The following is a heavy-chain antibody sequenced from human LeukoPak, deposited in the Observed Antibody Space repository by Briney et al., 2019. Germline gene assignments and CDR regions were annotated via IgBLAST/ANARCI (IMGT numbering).Heavy chain of an antibody. D-gene: IGHD4-17*01. V-gene: IGHV3-23*01. J-gene: IGHJ6*02. CDR3: AKNPVPTYYYYGMDV. CDR1: GFTFSSYA. Sequence: GSLRLSCAASGFTFSSYAMSWVRQAPGKGLEWVSAISGSGGSTYYADSVKGRFTISRDNSKNTLYLQMNSLRVEDTAVYYCAKNPVPTYYYYGMDVWGQGTTVTVSS. CDR2: ISGSGGST.